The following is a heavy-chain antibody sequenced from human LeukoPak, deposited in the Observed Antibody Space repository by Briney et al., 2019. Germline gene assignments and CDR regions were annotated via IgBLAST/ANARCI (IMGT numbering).Heavy chain of an antibody. V-gene: IGHV3-23*01. CDR3: TIDLMTGFSSGWHFGY. Sequence: GGSLRLSCAASGLTFKNFAMSWVRQAPGKGLEWLAVTSGDEDSTHYADSVRGRFVISTDNSKNSLFLQMNSLRADDTAVYYCTIDLMTGFSSGWHFGYWGQGTLVTVSS. J-gene: IGHJ4*02. D-gene: IGHD6-19*01. CDR1: GLTFKNFA. CDR2: TSGDEDST.